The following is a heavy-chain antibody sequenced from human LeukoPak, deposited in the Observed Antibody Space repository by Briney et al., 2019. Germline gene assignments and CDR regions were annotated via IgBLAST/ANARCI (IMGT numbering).Heavy chain of an antibody. CDR1: GFTVSSNY. CDR2: IYSGGST. CDR3: ARGYGSGSYEGYYYYGMDV. D-gene: IGHD3-10*01. Sequence: GGSLRLSCAASGFTVSSNYMSWVRQAPGKGLEWVSVIYSGGSTYYADSVKGRFTISRDNSKNTLYLQMNSLRAEDTAVYYCARGYGSGSYEGYYYYGMDVWGQGTTVTVSS. V-gene: IGHV3-53*01. J-gene: IGHJ6*02.